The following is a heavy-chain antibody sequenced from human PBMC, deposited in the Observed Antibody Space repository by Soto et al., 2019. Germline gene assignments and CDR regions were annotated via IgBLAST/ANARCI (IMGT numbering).Heavy chain of an antibody. CDR3: ARGPRIAVALSQYYYYGMEV. Sequence: SETLSLTCAVYGGSFSGYYWSWIRQPPGKGLEWIGEINHSGSTNYNPSLKSRVTISVDTSKNQFSLKLSSVTAADTAVYYCARGPRIAVALSQYYYYGMEVWGQGTTVTVSS. J-gene: IGHJ6*02. CDR2: INHSGST. V-gene: IGHV4-34*01. D-gene: IGHD6-19*01. CDR1: GGSFSGYY.